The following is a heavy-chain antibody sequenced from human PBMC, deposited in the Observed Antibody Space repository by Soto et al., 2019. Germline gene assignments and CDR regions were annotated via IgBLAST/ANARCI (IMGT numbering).Heavy chain of an antibody. CDR2: IYYSGST. D-gene: IGHD5-12*01. J-gene: IGHJ5*02. Sequence: PSETLCLTCTVSGGSISSGGYYGSWIRQHPGKGLEWIGYIYYSGSTYYNPSLKSRVTISVDTSKNQFSLKLSSVTAADTAVYYCARACGQELVAINWFDPWGQGTLVTVSS. CDR3: ARACGQELVAINWFDP. CDR1: GGSISSGGYY. V-gene: IGHV4-31*03.